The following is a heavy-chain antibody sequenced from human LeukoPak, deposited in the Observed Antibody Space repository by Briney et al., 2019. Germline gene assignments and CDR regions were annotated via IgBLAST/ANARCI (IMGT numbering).Heavy chain of an antibody. J-gene: IGHJ6*02. D-gene: IGHD5/OR15-5a*01. CDR3: ARVSVVYSMDV. Sequence: SETLSLTCSVSGGSISSDYWAWIRQPPGKGLEWIGYMYYTGSTNYNPSLKSRVTISLATSKNLFSLKLSPVTAADTAVYYCARVSVVYSMDVWGRGTTVTVSS. CDR2: MYYTGST. V-gene: IGHV4-59*01. CDR1: GGSISSDY.